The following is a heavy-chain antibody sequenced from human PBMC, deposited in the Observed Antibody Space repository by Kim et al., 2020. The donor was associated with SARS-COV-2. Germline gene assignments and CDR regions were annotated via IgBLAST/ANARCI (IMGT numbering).Heavy chain of an antibody. V-gene: IGHV4-4*02. CDR3: ARRVRITIFGVVTYFDY. CDR2: IYHSGST. CDR1: GGPISSSNW. J-gene: IGHJ4*02. D-gene: IGHD3-3*01. Sequence: SETLSLTCAVSGGPISSSNWWSWVRQPPGKGLEWIGEIYHSGSTNYNPSLKSRVTISVDKSKNQFSLKLSSVTAADTAVYYCARRVRITIFGVVTYFDYWGQGTLVTVSS.